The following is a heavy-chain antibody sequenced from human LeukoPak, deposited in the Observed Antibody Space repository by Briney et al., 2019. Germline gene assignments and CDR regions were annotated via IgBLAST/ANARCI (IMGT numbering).Heavy chain of an antibody. J-gene: IGHJ3*02. Sequence: GGTLRLSCAASGFTFSSYSMSWVRQAPGKGLEWVSCISESSTYIYYADSVKGRFTISRDNAKNTLYLQMNSLRAEDTAVYYCARRGAVANAFDIWGQGTMVTVSS. CDR3: ARRGAVANAFDI. CDR2: ISESSTYI. CDR1: GFTFSSYS. D-gene: IGHD6-19*01. V-gene: IGHV3-21*01.